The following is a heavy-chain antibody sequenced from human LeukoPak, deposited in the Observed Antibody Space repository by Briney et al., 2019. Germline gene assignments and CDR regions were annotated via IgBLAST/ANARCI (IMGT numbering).Heavy chain of an antibody. J-gene: IGHJ5*02. CDR1: GFTFSSYA. CDR2: ISAGGGST. Sequence: GGSLRLSCAASGFTFSSYAMTWVRQAPGKGLEWVSAISAGGGSTYYADSVKGRFTISRDNSKNTLYLQLNSLRAEDTAVYYCAKDLGVVVPAAVQGWFDPWGQGTLVTVSS. V-gene: IGHV3-23*01. D-gene: IGHD2-2*02. CDR3: AKDLGVVVPAAVQGWFDP.